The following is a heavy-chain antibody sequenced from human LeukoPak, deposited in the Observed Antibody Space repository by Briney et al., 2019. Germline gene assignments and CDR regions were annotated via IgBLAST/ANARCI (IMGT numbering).Heavy chain of an antibody. V-gene: IGHV4-39*01. CDR1: GGSISTSSYY. Sequence: SETLSLTCTVSGGSISTSSYYWGWIRQPPGKGLEWIGSSYFSGSAYYNPSLKSRVTMSVDTSKNQFSLKLTSVTAADTAVYYCARQGGYYYDREGFLDYWGQGTLVTVSS. CDR2: SYFSGSA. CDR3: ARQGGYYYDREGFLDY. J-gene: IGHJ4*02. D-gene: IGHD3-22*01.